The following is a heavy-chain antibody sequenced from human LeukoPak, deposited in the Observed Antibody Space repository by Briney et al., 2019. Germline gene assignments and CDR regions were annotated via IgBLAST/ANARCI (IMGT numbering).Heavy chain of an antibody. V-gene: IGHV3-23*01. CDR2: ISGGGGDT. CDR1: GFTFSSYA. Sequence: PGGSLRLSCAAFGFTFSSYAMGWVRQAPGKGLEWVSAISGGGGDTYYADSVKGRFTFSRDNSKNTLYLQMNSLRPEDTALYYCAKAVWFGGFDYYFFGLDVWGQGTTVTVSS. CDR3: AKAVWFGGFDYYFFGLDV. J-gene: IGHJ6*02. D-gene: IGHD3-10*01.